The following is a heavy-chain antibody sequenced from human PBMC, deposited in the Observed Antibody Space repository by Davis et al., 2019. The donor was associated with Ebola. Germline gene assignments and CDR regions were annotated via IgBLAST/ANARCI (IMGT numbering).Heavy chain of an antibody. CDR1: GYTFTSYG. CDR2: INAGNGNT. V-gene: IGHV1-3*01. CDR3: ARGLLWSGLDV. Sequence: ASVKVSCKASGYTFTSYGISWVRQAPGQRLEWMGWINAGNGNTKYSQKFQGRVTITRDTSASTAYMELSSLRSEDTAVYYCARGLLWSGLDVWGQGTTVTVSS. J-gene: IGHJ6*02. D-gene: IGHD1-1*01.